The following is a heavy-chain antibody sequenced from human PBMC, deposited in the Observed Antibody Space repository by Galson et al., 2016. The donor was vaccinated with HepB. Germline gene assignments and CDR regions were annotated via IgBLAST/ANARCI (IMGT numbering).Heavy chain of an antibody. D-gene: IGHD3-16*01. V-gene: IGHV3-23*01. J-gene: IGHJ4*02. CDR1: GFSFGVYY. Sequence: SLRLSCAASGFSFGVYYMAWIRQPPGKGLEWLSSIRGRGFGTFEADSVKGRFTISRDNSRNTVYLHLNRVTAEDAGLYFCAKYPEGDYRHFEDWGQGTLVTVSS. CDR2: IRGRGFGT. CDR3: AKYPEGDYRHFED.